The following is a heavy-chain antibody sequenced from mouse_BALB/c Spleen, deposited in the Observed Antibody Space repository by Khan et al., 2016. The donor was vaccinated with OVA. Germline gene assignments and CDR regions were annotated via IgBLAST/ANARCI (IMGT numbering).Heavy chain of an antibody. CDR1: GFTFSSYS. Sequence: EVELVESGGDLVKPGGSLKLSCAASGFTFSSYSMSWVRQTPDKRLEWVATISSDGDYTYYPDSVTGRFTISRDNAKNTLYLQIMSLKSEDTAMYYCASHLTGSFAYWGQGTLGTVSA. J-gene: IGHJ3*01. V-gene: IGHV5-6*01. CDR3: ASHLTGSFAY. D-gene: IGHD4-1*01. CDR2: ISSDGDYT.